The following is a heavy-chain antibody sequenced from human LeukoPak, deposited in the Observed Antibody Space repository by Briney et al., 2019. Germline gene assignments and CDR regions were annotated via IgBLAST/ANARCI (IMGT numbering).Heavy chain of an antibody. CDR1: GGTFSSYA. D-gene: IGHD3-22*01. V-gene: IGHV1-69*13. CDR2: IIPIFGTA. Sequence: SVTVSCKASGGTFSSYAISWVRQAPGQGLEWMGGIIPIFGTANYAQKFQGRVTITADESTSTAYMELSSLRSEDTAVYYCARVTSASQYYYDSSGYSDGYFDYWGQGTLVTVSS. CDR3: ARVTSASQYYYDSSGYSDGYFDY. J-gene: IGHJ4*02.